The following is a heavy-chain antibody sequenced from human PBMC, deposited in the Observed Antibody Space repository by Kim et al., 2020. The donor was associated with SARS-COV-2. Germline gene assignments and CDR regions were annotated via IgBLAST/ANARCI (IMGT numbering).Heavy chain of an antibody. CDR2: IIPVLGTT. Sequence: SVKVSCKASGGTFNSYAISWVRQAPGQGLEYMGGIIPVLGTTNYAQKFQGRVSFIADDSTGTAFMELSGRRSDDTAMYFCERDRRGYYFYSWGEATLLT. V-gene: IGHV1-69*13. CDR3: ERDRRGYYFYS. CDR1: GGTFNSYA. D-gene: IGHD3-3*01. J-gene: IGHJ4*02.